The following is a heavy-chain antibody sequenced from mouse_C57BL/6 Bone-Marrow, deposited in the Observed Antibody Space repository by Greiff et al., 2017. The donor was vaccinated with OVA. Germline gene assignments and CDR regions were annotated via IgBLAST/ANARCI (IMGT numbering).Heavy chain of an antibody. D-gene: IGHD2-3*01. J-gene: IGHJ2*01. CDR2: IYPSDSET. V-gene: IGHV1-61*01. CDR3: ARRWLLPYFDY. Sequence: VQLQQPGAELVRPGSSVKLSCKASGYTFTSYWMDWVKQRPGQGLEWIGNIYPSDSETHYNQKFKDKAILTVDKSSSTAYMQLSSLTSEDSAVYYCARRWLLPYFDYWGQGTTLTVSS. CDR1: GYTFTSYW.